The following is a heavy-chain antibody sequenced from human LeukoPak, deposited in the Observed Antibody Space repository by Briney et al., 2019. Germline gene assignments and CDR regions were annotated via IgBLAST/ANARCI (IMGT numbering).Heavy chain of an antibody. J-gene: IGHJ5*02. V-gene: IGHV1-69*02. Sequence: SVKVTCKATGGTFSSYTISWVRQAPAQGLEWMGRINPILGIAHYAHKFQGRVTLPADKSTRADSMELSSLRSEDTAVYYCAKALGYCSSTSCYSPSSWGQGTLVTVSS. CDR1: GGTFSSYT. D-gene: IGHD2-2*02. CDR2: INPILGIA. CDR3: AKALGYCSSTSCYSPSS.